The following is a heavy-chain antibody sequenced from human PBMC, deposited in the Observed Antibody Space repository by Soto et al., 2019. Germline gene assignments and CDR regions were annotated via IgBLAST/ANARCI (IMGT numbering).Heavy chain of an antibody. J-gene: IGHJ4*02. CDR2: IIPILGIA. CDR1: GGTFSSYT. D-gene: IGHD2-15*01. Sequence: QVQLVQSGAEVKKPGSSVKVSCKASGGTFSSYTISWVRQAPGQGLEWMGRIIPILGIANYAQKFQGRVTITADKSTSTAYMELSSLRSEDTAVYYCARDICSGGRCYSDYWGQGTLVTVSS. CDR3: ARDICSGGRCYSDY. V-gene: IGHV1-69*08.